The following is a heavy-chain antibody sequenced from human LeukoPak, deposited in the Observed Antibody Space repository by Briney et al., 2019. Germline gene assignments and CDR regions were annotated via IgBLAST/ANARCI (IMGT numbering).Heavy chain of an antibody. CDR2: INPNSGGT. V-gene: IGHV1-2*02. J-gene: IGHJ4*02. D-gene: IGHD6-13*01. CDR1: GYTFTGYY. Sequence: GASVKVSCKASGYTFTGYYMHWVRQAPGQGLEWMGWINPNSGGTNYAQKFQGRVTMTRDTSISTAYMELSRLRSDDTAVYYCARGSASWPYYFDYWGQGTLVTVSS. CDR3: ARGSASWPYYFDY.